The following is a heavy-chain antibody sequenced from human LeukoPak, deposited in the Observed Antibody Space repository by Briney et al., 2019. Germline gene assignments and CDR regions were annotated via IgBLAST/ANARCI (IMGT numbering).Heavy chain of an antibody. J-gene: IGHJ4*02. CDR3: ATLSSSSPVGY. CDR1: GFTFSSYG. Sequence: PGGSLRLSCAASGFTFSSYGMHWVRQAPGKGLEWVAVISYDGSNKYYADSVKGRFTISRDNSKNTLYLQMNSLRAEDTAVYYCATLSSSSPVGYWGQGTLVTVSS. D-gene: IGHD6-13*01. CDR2: ISYDGSNK. V-gene: IGHV3-30*03.